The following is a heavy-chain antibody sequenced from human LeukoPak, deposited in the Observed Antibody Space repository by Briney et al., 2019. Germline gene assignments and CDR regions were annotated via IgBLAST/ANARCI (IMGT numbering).Heavy chain of an antibody. D-gene: IGHD1-14*01. CDR2: IYYSGST. Sequence: SETLSLTCTVSGGSISGSSYYWGWIRQPPGKGLEWIGSIYYSGSTNYNPSLKSRVTISVDTSKNQFSLKLSSVTAADTAVYYCARRFLGSRYFDYWGQGTLVTVSS. V-gene: IGHV4-39*07. J-gene: IGHJ4*02. CDR1: GGSISGSSYY. CDR3: ARRFLGSRYFDY.